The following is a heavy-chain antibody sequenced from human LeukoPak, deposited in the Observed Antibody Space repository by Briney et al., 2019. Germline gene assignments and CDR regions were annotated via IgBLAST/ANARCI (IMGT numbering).Heavy chain of an antibody. CDR1: GFTFSDGW. CDR3: TTALYDWNGVNY. CDR2: IKSKTDGGTT. D-gene: IGHD1-1*01. J-gene: IGHJ4*02. Sequence: GGSLRLSRAASGFTFSDGWMSWVCQAPGKGLEWGDRIKSKTDGGTTDYAAPVKGRITISRDDSKNTLYLQMNSLKAEDTAAYYCTTALYDWNGVNYWGQGTLVTVSS. V-gene: IGHV3-15*01.